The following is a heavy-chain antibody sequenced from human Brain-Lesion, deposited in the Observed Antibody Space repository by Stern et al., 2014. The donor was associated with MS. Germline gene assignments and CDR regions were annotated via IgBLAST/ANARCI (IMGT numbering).Heavy chain of an antibody. CDR1: GGSISSGGYY. V-gene: IGHV4-61*02. J-gene: IGHJ6*02. Sequence: VQLVESGPGLVKPSQTLSLSCTVSGGSISSGGYYWSWIRQPAGKGLEWIGRIFNSGSTSYNPSPQSRVTISIDTSKTRFSLGLNSMTAADTAVYYCARGRVVPGFQYYATDVWGQGTTVIVSS. CDR3: ARGRVVPGFQYYATDV. D-gene: IGHD2-2*01. CDR2: IFNSGST.